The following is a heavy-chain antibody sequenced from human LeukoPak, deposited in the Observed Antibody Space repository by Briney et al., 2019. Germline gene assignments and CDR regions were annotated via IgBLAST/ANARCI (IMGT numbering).Heavy chain of an antibody. CDR3: ARGRSNYYGVDV. V-gene: IGHV4-59*01. CDR2: IYYNGNT. Sequence: SETLSLTCSVSDGSINSYYWNWIRRPPGKGLEWIGYIYYNGNTNYSPSLKSRVTMSVDTSKNLFSLKVSSVTAADTAVYYCARGRSNYYGVDVWGQGTTVTVSS. J-gene: IGHJ6*02. CDR1: DGSINSYY. D-gene: IGHD1-26*01.